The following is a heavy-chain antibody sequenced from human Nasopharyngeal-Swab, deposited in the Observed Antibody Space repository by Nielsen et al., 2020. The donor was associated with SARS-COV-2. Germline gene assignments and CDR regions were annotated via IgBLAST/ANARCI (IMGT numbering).Heavy chain of an antibody. D-gene: IGHD1-26*01. CDR3: ARFINSGSYPDY. J-gene: IGHJ4*02. Sequence: SETLSLTCAVYGGSFSGYYWSWIRQPPGKGLEWIGEINHRGSTNYNPSLKSRVTISVDTSKKQFSLKLSSVTAADTAVYYCARFINSGSYPDYWGQGTLVTVSS. CDR1: GGSFSGYY. CDR2: INHRGST. V-gene: IGHV4-34*01.